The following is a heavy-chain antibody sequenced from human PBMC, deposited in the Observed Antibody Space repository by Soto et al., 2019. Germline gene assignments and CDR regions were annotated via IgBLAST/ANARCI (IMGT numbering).Heavy chain of an antibody. CDR1: GGTFSSYA. J-gene: IGHJ6*02. Sequence: SSVKVSCKASGGTFSSYAISWVRQAPGQGLEWMGGIIPIFGTANYAQKFQGRVTITADESTSTAYMELSSLRSEDTAVYYCARLLNGPFCYYGMGVWGQGTTITVSS. CDR2: IIPIFGTA. CDR3: ARLLNGPFCYYGMGV. V-gene: IGHV1-69*13.